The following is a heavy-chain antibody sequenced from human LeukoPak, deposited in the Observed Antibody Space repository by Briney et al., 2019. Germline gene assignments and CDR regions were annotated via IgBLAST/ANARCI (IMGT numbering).Heavy chain of an antibody. Sequence: ASVKVSCKASGYTFTSYYMHWVRQAPGQGLEWMGIINPSGGSTSYAQKFQGRVTMTRDMSTSTVYMELSSLRSEDTAVYYCARPYCSSTSCYSEPGFDYWGQGTLVTVSS. CDR2: INPSGGST. D-gene: IGHD2-2*01. J-gene: IGHJ4*02. CDR1: GYTFTSYY. CDR3: ARPYCSSTSCYSEPGFDY. V-gene: IGHV1-46*01.